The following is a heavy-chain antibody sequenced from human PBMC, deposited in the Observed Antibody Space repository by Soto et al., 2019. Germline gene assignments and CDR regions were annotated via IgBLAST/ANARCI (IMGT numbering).Heavy chain of an antibody. J-gene: IGHJ6*02. CDR2: IWYDGSNK. D-gene: IGHD1-26*01. V-gene: IGHV3-33*01. CDR3: ARGQSGSYHVSYYYGMDV. Sequence: GGSLRLSCAASGFTFSSYGMHWVRQAPGKGLEWVAVIWYDGSNKYYADSVKGRFTISRDNSKNTLYLQMNSLRAEDTAVYYCARGQSGSYHVSYYYGMDVWGQGTTVTVSS. CDR1: GFTFSSYG.